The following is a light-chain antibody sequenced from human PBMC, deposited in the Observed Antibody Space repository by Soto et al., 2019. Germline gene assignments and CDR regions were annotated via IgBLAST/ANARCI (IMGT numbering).Light chain of an antibody. Sequence: DIQMTQSPSTLSAYVGDRVTITCRASQSITSWLAWYQQKPGKAPKLLIYKASTLESGVPSRFSGSGSGTDFTLTISSLQPDDFATYYCQQCNAFPYTFGQGTKLEIK. CDR2: KAS. J-gene: IGKJ2*01. V-gene: IGKV1-5*03. CDR1: QSITSW. CDR3: QQCNAFPYT.